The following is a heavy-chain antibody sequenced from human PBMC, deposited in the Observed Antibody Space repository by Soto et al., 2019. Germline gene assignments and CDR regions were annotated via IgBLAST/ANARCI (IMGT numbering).Heavy chain of an antibody. CDR2: ISYDGSNK. CDR1: GFTFSSYG. D-gene: IGHD1-1*01. Sequence: PGGSLRLSCAASGFTFSSYGMHWVRQAPGKGLEWVAVISYDGSNKYYADSVKGRFTISRDNSKNTLYLQMNSLRAEDTAVYYCASSTTGTTYYFDYWGQGTLVTVSS. CDR3: ASSTTGTTYYFDY. J-gene: IGHJ4*02. V-gene: IGHV3-30*03.